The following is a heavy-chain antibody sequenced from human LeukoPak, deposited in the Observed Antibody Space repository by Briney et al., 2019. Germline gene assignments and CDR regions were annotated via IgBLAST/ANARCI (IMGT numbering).Heavy chain of an antibody. V-gene: IGHV3-66*01. D-gene: IGHD3-9*01. Sequence: GGSLRLSCTASGFTFSSYAMNWVRQAPGKGLEWVSVIYTGGSTHYADSAKGRFSISRDNSKNTLYLQMDSLGDEDTAVYYCATDLLTGSNKLFDYWGQGTLVTVSS. CDR1: GFTFSSYA. CDR2: IYTGGST. CDR3: ATDLLTGSNKLFDY. J-gene: IGHJ4*02.